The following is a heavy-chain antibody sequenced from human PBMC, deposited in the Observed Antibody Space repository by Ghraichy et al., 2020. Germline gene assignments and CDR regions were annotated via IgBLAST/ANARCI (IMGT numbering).Heavy chain of an antibody. Sequence: SETLSLTCTVSGGSISSYYWSWIRQPPGKGLEWIGYIYYSGSTNYNPSLKSRVTISVDTSKNQFSLKLSSVTAADTAVYYCARIVGATKRGPYYFDYWGQRTLVTVSS. D-gene: IGHD1-26*01. CDR1: GGSISSYY. CDR2: IYYSGST. V-gene: IGHV4-59*01. CDR3: ARIVGATKRGPYYFDY. J-gene: IGHJ4*02.